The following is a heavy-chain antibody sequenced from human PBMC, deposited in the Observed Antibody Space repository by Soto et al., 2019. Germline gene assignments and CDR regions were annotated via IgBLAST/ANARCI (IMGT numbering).Heavy chain of an antibody. D-gene: IGHD3-22*01. CDR2: IDHSGST. V-gene: IGHV4-30-2*01. CDR3: ARGPDYYDSSGYYY. J-gene: IGHJ4*02. CDR1: GGSISSGGYS. Sequence: PSETLSLTCGVAGGSISSGGYSWSWIRQPPGKGLEWIGFIDHSGSTYYNPSLKSRVTISVDRSKNKISLNLTSVTAADTAVYYCARGPDYYDSSGYYYWGQGTLVTVS.